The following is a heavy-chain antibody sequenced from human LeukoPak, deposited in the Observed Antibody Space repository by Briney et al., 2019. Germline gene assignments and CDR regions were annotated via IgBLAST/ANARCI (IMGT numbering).Heavy chain of an antibody. D-gene: IGHD3-3*01. J-gene: IGHJ6*03. CDR3: ARARTIFGVVIPTAVYYMDV. V-gene: IGHV4-34*01. CDR2: INHSGST. CDR1: GGSFSGYY. Sequence: SETLSLTCAVYGGSFSGYYWGWIRQPPGKGLEWIGEINHSGSTNYNPSLKSRVTISVDTSKNQFSLKLSSVTAADTAVYYCARARTIFGVVIPTAVYYMDVWGKGTTVTVSS.